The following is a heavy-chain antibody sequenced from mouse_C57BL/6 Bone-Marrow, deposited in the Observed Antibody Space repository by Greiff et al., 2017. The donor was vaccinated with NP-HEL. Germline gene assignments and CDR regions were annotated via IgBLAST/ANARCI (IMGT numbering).Heavy chain of an antibody. CDR1: GYTFTSYW. V-gene: IGHV1-50*01. D-gene: IGHD1-1*01. CDR3: ARQIYYYGSSYFYYAMDY. CDR2: IDPSDSYT. Sequence: QVHVKQPGAELVKPGASVKLSCKASGYTFTSYWMQWVKQRPGQGLEWIGEIDPSDSYTNYNQKFKGKATLTVDTSSSTAYMQLSSLPSEDSAVYYCARQIYYYGSSYFYYAMDYWGQGTSVTVSS. J-gene: IGHJ4*01.